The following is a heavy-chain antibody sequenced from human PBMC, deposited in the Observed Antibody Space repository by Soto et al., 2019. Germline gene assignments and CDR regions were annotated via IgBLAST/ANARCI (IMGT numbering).Heavy chain of an antibody. D-gene: IGHD5-12*01. Sequence: QVQLQESGPGLVKPSQTLSLTCTVSGGSISSGDYYWSWIRQPPGKGLEWIGYIYYSGSTYYNPSIKSRVTISVDTSKNQFSLKLSSVTAADTAVYYCARALVATGHSLDYWGQGTLVTVSS. J-gene: IGHJ4*02. CDR2: IYYSGST. CDR3: ARALVATGHSLDY. V-gene: IGHV4-30-4*01. CDR1: GGSISSGDYY.